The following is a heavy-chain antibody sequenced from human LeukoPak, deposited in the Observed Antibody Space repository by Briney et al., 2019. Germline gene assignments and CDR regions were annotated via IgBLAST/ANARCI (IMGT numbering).Heavy chain of an antibody. V-gene: IGHV3-21*01. D-gene: IGHD3-10*01. CDR2: ISSSSSYI. CDR3: ARDQSGIRFDP. CDR1: GFTFSSYS. J-gene: IGHJ5*02. Sequence: GGSLRLSCAASGFTFSSYSMNWVRQAPGEGLEWVSSISSSSSYIYYADSVKGRFTISRDNAKNSLYLQMNSLRAEDTAVYYCARDQSGIRFDPWGQGTLVTVSS.